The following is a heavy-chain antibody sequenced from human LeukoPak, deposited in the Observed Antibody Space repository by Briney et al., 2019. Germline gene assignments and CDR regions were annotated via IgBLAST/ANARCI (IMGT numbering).Heavy chain of an antibody. CDR3: ARDRGDYYGSGSYYYGMDV. CDR2: IYYSGST. D-gene: IGHD3-10*01. CDR1: GGSVSSGSYY. J-gene: IGHJ6*04. V-gene: IGHV4-61*01. Sequence: SETLSLTCTVSGGSVSSGSYYWSWIRQPPGKGLEWIGYIYYSGSTNYNPSLKSRVTISVYTSKNQFSLKLSSVTAADTAVYYCARDRGDYYGSGSYYYGMDVWGKGTTVTVSS.